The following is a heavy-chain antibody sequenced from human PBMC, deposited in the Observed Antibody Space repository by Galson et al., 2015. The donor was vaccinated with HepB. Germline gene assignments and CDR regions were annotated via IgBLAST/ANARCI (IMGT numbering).Heavy chain of an antibody. V-gene: IGHV1-18*01. Sequence: SVKVSCKASGYTFTSYGISWVRQAPGQGLEWMGWISAYNGNTNYAQKLQGRVTMTTDTSTSTAYMGLRSLRSDDTAVYYCARDRCSSTSCYKPKPYYYYYMDVWGKGTTVTVSS. D-gene: IGHD2-2*02. CDR1: GYTFTSYG. J-gene: IGHJ6*03. CDR2: ISAYNGNT. CDR3: ARDRCSSTSCYKPKPYYYYYMDV.